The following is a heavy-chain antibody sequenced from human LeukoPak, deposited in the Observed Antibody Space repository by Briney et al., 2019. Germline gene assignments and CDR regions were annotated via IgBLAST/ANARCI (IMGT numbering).Heavy chain of an antibody. Sequence: GESLRLSCAASGFTFSSSWMGWVRQAPGKGLQWVANIKQDGSQKYYVDSVKGRFTISRDNTKNTLYLQMNSLRAEDTAVYYCAKGGDYFDYWGQGTLVTVSS. V-gene: IGHV3-7*01. CDR1: GFTFSSSW. CDR3: AKGGDYFDY. CDR2: IKQDGSQK. D-gene: IGHD3-16*01. J-gene: IGHJ4*02.